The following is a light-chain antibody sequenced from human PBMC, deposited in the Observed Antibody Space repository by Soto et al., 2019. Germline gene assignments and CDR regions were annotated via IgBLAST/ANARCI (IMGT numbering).Light chain of an antibody. CDR3: LQYGSSPQP. CDR1: QTVSSNY. Sequence: DSVLAQSPGTLSLSPGERATLSCRASQTVSSNYLAWYQQKFGQAPRLLIYGASSRATGIPDSFSCSGSGTDFTRTSSRLEPEDFAVYYGLQYGSSPQPFGQGTRLDIK. J-gene: IGKJ5*01. V-gene: IGKV3-20*01. CDR2: GAS.